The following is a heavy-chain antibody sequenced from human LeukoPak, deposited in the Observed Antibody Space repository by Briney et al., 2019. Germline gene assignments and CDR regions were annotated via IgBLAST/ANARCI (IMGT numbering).Heavy chain of an antibody. CDR2: IGTTTSTI. CDR1: GFTFSSYS. D-gene: IGHD2-2*01. J-gene: IGHJ4*02. V-gene: IGHV3-48*04. Sequence: GGSLRLSCAASGFTFSSYSMNWVRQAPGKGLEWVSYIGTTTSTIYYADSVKGRFTISRDNAKNSLYLQMNSLRAEDTAVYYCARDRGYCRGTTCYAYYFDSWGQGTLVTVSS. CDR3: ARDRGYCRGTTCYAYYFDS.